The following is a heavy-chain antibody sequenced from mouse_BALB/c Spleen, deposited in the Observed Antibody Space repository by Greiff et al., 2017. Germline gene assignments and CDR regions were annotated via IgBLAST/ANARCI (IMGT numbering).Heavy chain of an antibody. CDR1: GFTFSSYA. J-gene: IGHJ4*01. CDR2: ISSGGSYT. Sequence: DVMLVESGGGLVKPGGSLKLSCAASGFTFSSYAMSWVRQSPEKRLEWVAEISSGGSYTYYPDTVTGRFTISRDNAKNTLYLEMSSLRSEDTAMYYCARDPGNFYAMDYWGQGTSVTVSS. V-gene: IGHV5-9-4*01. CDR3: ARDPGNFYAMDY. D-gene: IGHD2-1*01.